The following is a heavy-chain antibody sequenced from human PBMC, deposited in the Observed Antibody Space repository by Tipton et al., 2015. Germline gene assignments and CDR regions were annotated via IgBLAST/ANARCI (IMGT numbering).Heavy chain of an antibody. CDR2: IYNSGST. CDR3: ARDLEHGMDV. CDR1: SDSISKYY. Sequence: LRLSCSVSSDSISKYYWSWIRQPPGKGLEWIGYIYNSGSTNYNPSLKSRVTISVDTSKNQLSLKLSSVTAADTAVYFCARDLEHGMDVWGQGTTVTVS. V-gene: IGHV4-59*12. J-gene: IGHJ6*02.